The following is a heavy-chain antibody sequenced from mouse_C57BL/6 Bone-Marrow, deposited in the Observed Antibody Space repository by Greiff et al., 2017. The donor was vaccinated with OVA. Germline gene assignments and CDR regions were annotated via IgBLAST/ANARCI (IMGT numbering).Heavy chain of an antibody. D-gene: IGHD1-1*01. CDR3: ARDDGGRYFDV. CDR1: GFTFSDYY. CDR2: INYDGSST. Sequence: EVHLVESEGGLVQPGSSMKLSCTASGFTFSDYYMAWVRQVPEKGLEWVANINYDGSSTYYLDSLKSRFIISRDNAKNILYLQMSSLKSEDTATYYCARDDGGRYFDVWGTGTTVTVSS. J-gene: IGHJ1*03. V-gene: IGHV5-16*01.